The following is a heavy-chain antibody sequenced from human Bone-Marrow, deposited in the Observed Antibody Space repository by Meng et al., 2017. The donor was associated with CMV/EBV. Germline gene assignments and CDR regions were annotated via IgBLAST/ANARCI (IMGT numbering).Heavy chain of an antibody. CDR2: INPNPNRGDT. CDR3: ARVQFLETANDAFDM. Sequence: ASVKVSCKASGYTFIGYYMHWVRQVPGQGLEWMGWINPNPNRGDTKYGQKFQGRVTMTSDTSLSTAYMELSRLRSDDTAVYYCARVQFLETANDAFDMWGQGTIVTVSS. J-gene: IGHJ3*02. V-gene: IGHV1-2*02. CDR1: GYTFIGYY.